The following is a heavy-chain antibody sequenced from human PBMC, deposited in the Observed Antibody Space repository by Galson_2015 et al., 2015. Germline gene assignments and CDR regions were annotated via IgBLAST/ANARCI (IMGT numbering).Heavy chain of an antibody. CDR1: GFTFSSYW. Sequence: SLRLSCAASGFTFSSYWMHWVRQAPGKGLMWVSRMNSDGSNTGFADSVKGRFTISRDNAKNTLYLQMNSLRAEDTAVYYCARGDYIWGSYRYCMDVWGKGTTVTVSS. J-gene: IGHJ6*04. V-gene: IGHV3-74*01. CDR3: ARGDYIWGSYRYCMDV. CDR2: MNSDGSNT. D-gene: IGHD3-16*02.